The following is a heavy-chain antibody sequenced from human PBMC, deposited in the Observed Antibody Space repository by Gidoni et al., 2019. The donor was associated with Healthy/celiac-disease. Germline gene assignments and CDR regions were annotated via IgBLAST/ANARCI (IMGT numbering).Heavy chain of an antibody. CDR2: INPNSGGT. J-gene: IGHJ3*02. V-gene: IGHV1-2*02. Sequence: QVQLVQSGAEVKKPGASVKVSCKAAGYTCTGYYMHWVRPAPGQGLEWMGWINPNSGGTNYAQKFQGRVTMTRDTSISTAYMELSRLRSDDTAVYYCTRPMVRGGAGAFDIWGQGTMVTVSS. CDR1: GYTCTGYY. CDR3: TRPMVRGGAGAFDI. D-gene: IGHD3-10*01.